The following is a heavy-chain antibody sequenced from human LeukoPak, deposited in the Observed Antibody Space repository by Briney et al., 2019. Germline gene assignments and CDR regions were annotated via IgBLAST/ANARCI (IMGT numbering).Heavy chain of an antibody. CDR2: ISSSSSTI. Sequence: PGGSLRLSCIVSGFTFSSYSMNWVRQAPGKGLEWVSYISSSSSTIYYADSVKGRFTISRDNAKNSLYLQMNSLRDEDTAVYYCARVRYFDEPDDYWGQGTLVTVSS. CDR3: ARVRYFDEPDDY. J-gene: IGHJ4*02. CDR1: GFTFSSYS. D-gene: IGHD3-9*01. V-gene: IGHV3-48*02.